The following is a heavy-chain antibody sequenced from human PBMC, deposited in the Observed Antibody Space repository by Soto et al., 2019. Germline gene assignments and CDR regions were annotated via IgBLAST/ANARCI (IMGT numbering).Heavy chain of an antibody. V-gene: IGHV4-59*01. J-gene: IGHJ4*02. D-gene: IGHD2-21*01. CDR3: ARDSLGAALWL. Sequence: TSETLSLTCTVSGGSISSYYWSWIRQPPGKGLEWIGYIYYSGSTNYNPSLKSRVTISVDTSKNQFSLKLSSVTAADTAVYYCARDSLGAALWLWGQGTLVTVSS. CDR2: IYYSGST. CDR1: GGSISSYY.